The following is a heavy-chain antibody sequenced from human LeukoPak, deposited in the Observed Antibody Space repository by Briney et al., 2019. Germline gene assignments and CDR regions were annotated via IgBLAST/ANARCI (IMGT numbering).Heavy chain of an antibody. CDR1: GGSISNYY. J-gene: IGHJ4*02. Sequence: TLSLTCTVSGGSISNYYWSWIRQPPGKGLEWIGYMYYSGSTNYNPSLKSRVTISIDTSKNQFSLKLSSVTAADTAVYYCASSHPLGSNNDYYTPFDYWGQGTLVTVSS. D-gene: IGHD3-3*01. V-gene: IGHV4-59*01. CDR2: MYYSGST. CDR3: ASSHPLGSNNDYYTPFDY.